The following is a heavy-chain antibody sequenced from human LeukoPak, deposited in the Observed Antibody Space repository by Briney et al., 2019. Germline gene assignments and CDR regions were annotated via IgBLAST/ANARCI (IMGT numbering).Heavy chain of an antibody. CDR3: ARDLASYDAFDI. Sequence: ASVNVSCKASGYTFTSYYMHWVRQAPGQGLEWMGIINPSGGSTNHAQKFQGRVTMNRDTSTSTVYMELSSLRSEDPAVYYCARDLASYDAFDIWGQGTMVTVSS. D-gene: IGHD3-10*01. J-gene: IGHJ3*02. V-gene: IGHV1-46*01. CDR1: GYTFTSYY. CDR2: INPSGGST.